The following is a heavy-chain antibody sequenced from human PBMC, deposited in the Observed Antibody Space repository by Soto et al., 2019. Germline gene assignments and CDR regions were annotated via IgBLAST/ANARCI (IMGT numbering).Heavy chain of an antibody. CDR1: GLSITDSEMG. V-gene: IGHV2-26*01. J-gene: IGHJ5*02. CDR3: ARRHLAVAVSPWFDP. CDR2: IDSSGEK. D-gene: IGHD6-19*01. Sequence: QVTLKESGPVLVKPTETLTLRCTVSGLSITDSEMGVSWIRQPPGQPLEWLAHIDSSGEKSYRTFLKSRLAISKDTSKSQIVLTMTNMDPAYTATYYCARRHLAVAVSPWFDPWGQGIPVTVSS.